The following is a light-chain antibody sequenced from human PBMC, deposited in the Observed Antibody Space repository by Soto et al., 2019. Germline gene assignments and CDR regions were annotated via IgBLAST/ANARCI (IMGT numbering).Light chain of an antibody. J-gene: IGKJ4*01. V-gene: IGKV1-39*01. Sequence: DIQMTQSPSSVSASVGDRVTITCRASQSISTYLTWLQQRPGEAPRVLIYAASSLQSDVPSRFSGSGSGTDFTLTISSLQPEDFETYVCQQSYTVVPTFGGGTKVDIK. CDR2: AAS. CDR1: QSISTY. CDR3: QQSYTVVPT.